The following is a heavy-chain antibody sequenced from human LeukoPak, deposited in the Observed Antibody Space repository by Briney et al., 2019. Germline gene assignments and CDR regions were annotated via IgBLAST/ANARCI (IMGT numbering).Heavy chain of an antibody. Sequence: GGSLRLSCAASGFTFSSYAMHWVRQAPGKGLEWVAVISYDGSNKYYADSVKGRFTISRDNSKNTLYLQMNSLRGEDTAVYYRAKAMYADYDSSDLWGQGTLVTVSS. CDR3: AKAMYADYDSSDL. CDR1: GFTFSSYA. V-gene: IGHV3-30-3*01. CDR2: ISYDGSNK. J-gene: IGHJ4*02. D-gene: IGHD3-22*01.